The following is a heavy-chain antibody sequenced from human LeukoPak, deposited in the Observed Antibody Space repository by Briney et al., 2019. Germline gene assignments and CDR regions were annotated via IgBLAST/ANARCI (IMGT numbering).Heavy chain of an antibody. CDR1: GDSISRSAFY. CDR2: RYETGST. Sequence: SETLSLTCSISGDSISRSAFYWGWIRQPPGKGLEWIGSRYETGSTFQNPSLKSRVTISVDTSKNQFSLNLTSVTAADMAVYFCARHYGLNYYDSTALEYWGQGILVTVSS. J-gene: IGHJ4*02. V-gene: IGHV4-39*01. D-gene: IGHD3-22*01. CDR3: ARHYGLNYYDSTALEY.